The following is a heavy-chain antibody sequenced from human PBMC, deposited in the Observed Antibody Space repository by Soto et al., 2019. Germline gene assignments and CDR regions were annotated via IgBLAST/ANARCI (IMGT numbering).Heavy chain of an antibody. Sequence: GASVKVSCKASGYTFTSYGISWVRQAPGQGLEWMGWISAYNGNTNYAQKLQGRVTMTTDTSTSTAYMELRSLRSDDTAVYYCARDKERAIFGVVIFDYWGHGTLVTVSS. V-gene: IGHV1-18*01. CDR2: ISAYNGNT. CDR3: ARDKERAIFGVVIFDY. CDR1: GYTFTSYG. D-gene: IGHD3-3*01. J-gene: IGHJ4*01.